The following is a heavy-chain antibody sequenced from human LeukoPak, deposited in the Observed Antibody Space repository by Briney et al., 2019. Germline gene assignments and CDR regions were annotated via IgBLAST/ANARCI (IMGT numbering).Heavy chain of an antibody. CDR3: ARFSGWQEIGRVSWFDP. Sequence: PSETLSLTCTVSGGSISSYYWSWIRQPPGKGLEWIGYIYYSGSTNNNPSLKSRVTISVDTSKNQFSLKLSSVTAADTAVYYCARFSGWQEIGRVSWFDPWGQGTLVTVSS. CDR2: IYYSGST. D-gene: IGHD6-19*01. J-gene: IGHJ5*02. V-gene: IGHV4-59*08. CDR1: GGSISSYY.